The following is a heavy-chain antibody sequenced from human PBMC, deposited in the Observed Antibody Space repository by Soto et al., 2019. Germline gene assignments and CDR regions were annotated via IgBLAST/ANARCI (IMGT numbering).Heavy chain of an antibody. V-gene: IGHV3-48*03. CDR3: AGPYYYDSSGYQGYAFDI. J-gene: IGHJ3*02. Sequence: GGSPRLSCAASGFTFSSFEMNWVRQAPGKGLEWVSYITSSGATKYYADSVKGRFTISRDNAKNSLYLHMHSLRAEDTAVYYCAGPYYYDSSGYQGYAFDIWGQGTMVTVSS. CDR2: ITSSGATK. D-gene: IGHD3-22*01. CDR1: GFTFSSFE.